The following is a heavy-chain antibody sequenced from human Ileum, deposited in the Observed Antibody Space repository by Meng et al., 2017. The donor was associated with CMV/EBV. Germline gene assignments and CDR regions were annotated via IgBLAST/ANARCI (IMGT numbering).Heavy chain of an antibody. CDR3: ARSSRPIFGITQDCSDY. V-gene: IGHV3-72*01. J-gene: IGHJ4*02. CDR2: IRNKGNSYTT. D-gene: IGHD1-7*01. CDR1: GFTFSDHY. Sequence: GGSLRLSCAASGFTFSDHYLDWVRQPPGKGLEWVGRIRNKGNSYTTEYAASVKGRFTITGDESKNSQFLQMNSLKTEDTAAYYCARSSRPIFGITQDCSDYWGQGTLVTVSS.